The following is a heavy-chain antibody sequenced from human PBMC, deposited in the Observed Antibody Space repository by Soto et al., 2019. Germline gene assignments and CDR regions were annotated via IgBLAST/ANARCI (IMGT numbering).Heavy chain of an antibody. CDR1: GYTFTNYW. V-gene: IGHV5-51*01. Sequence: ESLKISCKGAGYTFTNYWIVWVRQIPGKGLEWMGIIYPGDSDTRYSPSFQGQVTISADRSISTAYLQWSSLKASDTGMYYCARYPTLTDYFFHGMDVWGQGTTVTVSS. CDR2: IYPGDSDT. D-gene: IGHD4-17*01. CDR3: ARYPTLTDYFFHGMDV. J-gene: IGHJ6*02.